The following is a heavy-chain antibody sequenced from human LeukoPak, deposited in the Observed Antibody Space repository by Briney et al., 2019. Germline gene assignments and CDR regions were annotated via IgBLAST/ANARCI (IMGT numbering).Heavy chain of an antibody. J-gene: IGHJ4*02. CDR3: ARGESRFDY. CDR1: GFTFSSYT. Sequence: GGSLRLSCAASGFTFSSYTMNWVRQAPGKGLEWVSYIGRSGDNIYYADSVKGRFTISRDNAKNSLYLQMNSLRAEDTAVYYCARGESRFDYWGQGTLVTVSS. CDR2: IGRSGDNI. V-gene: IGHV3-48*04.